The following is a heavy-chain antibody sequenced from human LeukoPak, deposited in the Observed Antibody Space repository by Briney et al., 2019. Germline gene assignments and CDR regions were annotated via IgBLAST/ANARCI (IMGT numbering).Heavy chain of an antibody. J-gene: IGHJ4*02. V-gene: IGHV4-34*01. Sequence: SETLSLTCAVYGGSFSGYYWSWIRQPPGKGLEWIGEINHSGSTDYNPSLKSRVTISVDTSKNQFSLKLSSVTAADTAVYYCALESYSSSSGRVDYWGQGTLVTVSS. CDR2: INHSGST. CDR1: GGSFSGYY. D-gene: IGHD6-6*01. CDR3: ALESYSSSSGRVDY.